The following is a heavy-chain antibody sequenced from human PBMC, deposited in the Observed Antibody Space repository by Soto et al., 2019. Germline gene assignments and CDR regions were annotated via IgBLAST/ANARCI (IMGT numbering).Heavy chain of an antibody. J-gene: IGHJ6*02. CDR3: AKRSGWGTVGLYYYGMDV. V-gene: IGHV3-30*18. CDR2: ISYDGSNK. CDR1: GFTFSSYG. Sequence: QVQLVESGGGVVQPGRSLRLSCAASGFTFSSYGMHWVRQAPGKGLEWVAVISYDGSNKYYADSVKGRFTISRDNSKNTLYLQMNSLRAEDTALYYCAKRSGWGTVGLYYYGMDVWGQGTTVTVSS. D-gene: IGHD6-19*01.